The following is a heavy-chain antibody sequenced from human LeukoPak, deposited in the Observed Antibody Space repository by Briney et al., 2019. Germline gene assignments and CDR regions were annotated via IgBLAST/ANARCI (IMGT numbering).Heavy chain of an antibody. CDR3: ARLDCGGDCFVDY. J-gene: IGHJ4*02. D-gene: IGHD2-21*02. CDR1: GASFTSNY. CDR2: IYYSGTT. V-gene: IGHV4-59*08. Sequence: SETLSLTCTVSGASFTSNYWSWIRQPPGKGLEWIGYIYYSGTTTYNPSLERRVTMSMDMSKTQVSLRLNSVTATDTAMYYCARLDCGGDCFVDYWGQGTLVTVSS.